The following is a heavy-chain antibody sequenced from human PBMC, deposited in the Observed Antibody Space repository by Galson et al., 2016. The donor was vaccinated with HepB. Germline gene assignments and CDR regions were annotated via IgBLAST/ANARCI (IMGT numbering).Heavy chain of an antibody. CDR3: ARVSSSTWHYFYYGMDV. CDR1: GFSFTTYY. V-gene: IGHV1-46*01. Sequence: SAKVSCKASGFSFTTYYIHWVRQAPGQGLEWMGIINPSGGQPTYEQSFRDRVTMIRDTSTSTVYLELSSLTSHDTAVYYCARVSSSTWHYFYYGMDVWGRGTQVVVSS. CDR2: INPSGGQP. J-gene: IGHJ6*02. D-gene: IGHD6-13*01.